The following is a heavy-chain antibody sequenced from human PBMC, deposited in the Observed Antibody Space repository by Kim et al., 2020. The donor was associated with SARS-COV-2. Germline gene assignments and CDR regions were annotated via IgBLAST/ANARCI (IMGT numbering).Heavy chain of an antibody. V-gene: IGHV3-23*01. Sequence: GSLRLSCAASGFTFSSYAMSWVRQAPGKGLEWVSAISGSGGSTYYADFVKGRFTISRDNSKNTLYLQMNSLRAEDTAVYYCAKTPSTYYYDSSGYHFDYWGQGTLVTVSS. CDR3: AKTPSTYYYDSSGYHFDY. CDR2: ISGSGGST. CDR1: GFTFSSYA. J-gene: IGHJ4*02. D-gene: IGHD3-22*01.